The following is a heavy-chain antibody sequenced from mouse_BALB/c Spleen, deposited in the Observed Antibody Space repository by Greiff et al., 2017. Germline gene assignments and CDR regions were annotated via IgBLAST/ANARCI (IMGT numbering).Heavy chain of an antibody. CDR3: ARDGTGYYGSRSYWYFDD. D-gene: IGHD1-1*01. Sequence: EVKVEESGGGLVQPGGSRKLSCAASGFTFSSFGMHWVRQAPEKGLEWVAYISSGSSTIYYADTVKGRFTISRDNPKNTLFLQMTSLRSEDTAMYYCARDGTGYYGSRSYWYFDDWGEGTTVTVSA. J-gene: IGHJ1*01. CDR1: GFTFSSFG. V-gene: IGHV5-17*02. CDR2: ISSGSSTI.